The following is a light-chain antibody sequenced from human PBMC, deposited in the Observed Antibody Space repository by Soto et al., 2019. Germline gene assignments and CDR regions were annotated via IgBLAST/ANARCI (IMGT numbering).Light chain of an antibody. J-gene: IGKJ1*01. CDR2: DAS. CDR3: QQRSNWLWT. V-gene: IGKV3-11*01. CDR1: QRVSCY. Sequence: EIVLTQSPATLSLSPGERATLSCRASQRVSCYLAWYQQKPGQAPRLLIYDASNRATGIPARFSGSGSGTDFTLTISSLEPEDFAVYYCQQRSNWLWTFGQGTKVEIK.